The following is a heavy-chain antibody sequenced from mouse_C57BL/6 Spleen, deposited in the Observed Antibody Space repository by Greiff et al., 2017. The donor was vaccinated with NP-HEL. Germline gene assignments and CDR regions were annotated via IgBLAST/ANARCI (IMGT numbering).Heavy chain of an antibody. Sequence: VQLQQSGAELARPGASVKLSCKASGYTFTSYGISWVKQRTGPGLEWIGESYPRSGNTYYHEKFKGKATLTADKSSSTAYMGLRSLTSEDSAVYFCARTQTGTGYAMDYWGQGTSVTVAS. J-gene: IGHJ4*01. D-gene: IGHD4-1*01. CDR2: SYPRSGNT. V-gene: IGHV1-81*01. CDR1: GYTFTSYG. CDR3: ARTQTGTGYAMDY.